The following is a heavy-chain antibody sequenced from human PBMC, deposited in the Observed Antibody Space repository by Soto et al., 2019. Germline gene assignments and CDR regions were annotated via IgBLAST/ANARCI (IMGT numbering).Heavy chain of an antibody. Sequence: ASVKVSCKASGYTFTGYYMHWVRQAPGQGLEWMGWINAGNGNTKYSQKFQGRVTITRDTSASTAYMELSSLRSEDTAVYYCARDMGFGLSDYWGQGTPVTVSS. D-gene: IGHD3-10*01. CDR2: INAGNGNT. J-gene: IGHJ4*02. V-gene: IGHV1-3*01. CDR3: ARDMGFGLSDY. CDR1: GYTFTGYY.